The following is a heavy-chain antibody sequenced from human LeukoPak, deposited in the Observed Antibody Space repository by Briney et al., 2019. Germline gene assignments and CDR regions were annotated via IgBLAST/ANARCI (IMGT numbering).Heavy chain of an antibody. V-gene: IGHV4-4*07. D-gene: IGHD3-22*01. CDR3: ARGMGRVYDSSGYGLYFDY. J-gene: IGHJ4*02. Sequence: SETLSLTCTVSGGSISSYYWSWIRQPAGKGLEWIGRIYTSGSTNYNPSLKSRVTMSVDTSKNQFSLKLSSVTAADTAVYYCARGMGRVYDSSGYGLYFDYWGQGTLVTVSS. CDR2: IYTSGST. CDR1: GGSISSYY.